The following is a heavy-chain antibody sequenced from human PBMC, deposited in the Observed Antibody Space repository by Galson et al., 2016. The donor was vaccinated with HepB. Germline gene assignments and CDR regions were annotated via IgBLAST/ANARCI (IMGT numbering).Heavy chain of an antibody. Sequence: SLRLSCAASGFNFEGYAMHWVRQAPGKGLEWVSGISWNSGAKGYADSVKGRLTISRDNTKNSLYLQMNGLRAEDTALYYCAKDRGGVIAAPGKYYFYGMDVWGKGTTVTVAS. CDR1: GFNFEGYA. CDR2: ISWNSGAK. V-gene: IGHV3-9*01. D-gene: IGHD2-21*01. J-gene: IGHJ6*04. CDR3: AKDRGGVIAAPGKYYFYGMDV.